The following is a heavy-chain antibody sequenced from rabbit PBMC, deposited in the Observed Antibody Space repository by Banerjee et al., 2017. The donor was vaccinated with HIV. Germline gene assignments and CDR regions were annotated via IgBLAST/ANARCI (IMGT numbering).Heavy chain of an antibody. J-gene: IGHJ4*01. CDR1: GIDFSSYYY. CDR3: ARGGYAGDVGVGYNL. V-gene: IGHV1S45*01. Sequence: QQQLEESGGGLVKPGGTLTLTCKASGIDFSSYYYMCWVRQAPGKGLEWIACIYTGSSGSTYYASWAKGRFTISITSSTTVTLQMTSLTAADTATYFCARGGYAGDVGVGYNLWGQGTLVTVS. D-gene: IGHD4-2*01. CDR2: IYTGSSGST.